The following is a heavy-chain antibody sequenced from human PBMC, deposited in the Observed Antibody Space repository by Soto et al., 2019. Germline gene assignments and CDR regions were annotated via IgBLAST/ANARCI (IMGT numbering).Heavy chain of an antibody. Sequence: EVQLLESGGGLVQPGGSLRLSCAASGFTFSSFAMTWVRQAPGKGLEWVSSLTGSGDSTYYADSVKGRFTISRDNSKHTLYLQMNSLRGDDTALYYCAKGTGVTTGDMAYWGQGTLVTVSS. CDR3: AKGTGVTTGDMAY. J-gene: IGHJ4*02. CDR2: LTGSGDST. V-gene: IGHV3-23*01. D-gene: IGHD4-17*01. CDR1: GFTFSSFA.